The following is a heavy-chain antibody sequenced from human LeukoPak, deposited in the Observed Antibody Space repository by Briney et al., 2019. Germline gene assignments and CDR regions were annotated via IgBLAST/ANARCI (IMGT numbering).Heavy chain of an antibody. CDR3: ARGNGDYRLGSVSADY. D-gene: IGHD4-17*01. CDR2: ITGSGATT. J-gene: IGHJ4*02. CDR1: EFTFSSYA. Sequence: GGSLRLSCAASEFTFSSYAMSWVRQAPGKGLEWVSTITGSGATTYYADSVKGRFTISRDISKDTLYLYLQMNSLRAEDTAVYYCARGNGDYRLGSVSADYWGQGTLVTVSS. V-gene: IGHV3-23*01.